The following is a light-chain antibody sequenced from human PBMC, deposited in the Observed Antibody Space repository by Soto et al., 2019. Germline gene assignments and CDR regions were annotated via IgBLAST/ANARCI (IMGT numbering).Light chain of an antibody. CDR2: KNN. CDR3: AAWDDSLNGVR. J-gene: IGLJ2*01. Sequence: QSVLTQPPSASGTPGQRVTISCSGSSSNIGSNTVNWYQQLQGTAPKFLIYKNNQRPSGVPDRFSGSKSGTSASLAISGLQSEDEADYYCAAWDDSLNGVRFGGGTKLTVL. CDR1: SSNIGSNT. V-gene: IGLV1-44*01.